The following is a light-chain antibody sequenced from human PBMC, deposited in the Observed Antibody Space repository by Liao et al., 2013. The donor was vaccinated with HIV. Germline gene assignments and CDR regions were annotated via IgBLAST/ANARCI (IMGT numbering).Light chain of an antibody. V-gene: IGLV3-21*01. Sequence: SYVLTQPPSVSVAPGRTATIICGGTSLGRRSVHWYQQRPGQAPVLVIYYDSDRPSGIPERFSGSNSGNTATLTISGTQGMDEADYYCQAWDSSTAAVFGGGTKLTVL. CDR1: SLGRRS. J-gene: IGLJ3*02. CDR2: YDS. CDR3: QAWDSSTAAV.